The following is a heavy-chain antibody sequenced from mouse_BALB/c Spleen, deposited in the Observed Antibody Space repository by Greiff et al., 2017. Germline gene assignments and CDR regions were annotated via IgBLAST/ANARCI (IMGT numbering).Heavy chain of an antibody. CDR1: GYSFTSYW. CDR3: TGSTMVTTNAMDY. Sequence: EVQLQQSGTVLARPGASVKMSCKASGYSFTSYWMHWVKQRPGQGLEWIGAIYPGNSDTSYNQKFKGKAKLTAVTSASTAYMELSSLTNEDSAVYYCTGSTMVTTNAMDYWGQGTSVTVSS. J-gene: IGHJ4*01. V-gene: IGHV1-5*01. CDR2: IYPGNSDT. D-gene: IGHD2-2*01.